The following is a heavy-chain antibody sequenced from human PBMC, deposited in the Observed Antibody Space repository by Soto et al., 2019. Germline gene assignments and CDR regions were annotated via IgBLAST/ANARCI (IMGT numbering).Heavy chain of an antibody. J-gene: IGHJ4*02. Sequence: GGSLRLSCAASGFTFSSYAMHWVRQAPGKGLEWVAVISYDGSNKYYADSVKGRFTISRDNSKNTLYLQMNSLRAEDTAVYYCARESSSSRGEDFDYWGQGTLVTVSS. V-gene: IGHV3-30-3*01. CDR3: ARESSSSRGEDFDY. CDR1: GFTFSSYA. CDR2: ISYDGSNK. D-gene: IGHD6-13*01.